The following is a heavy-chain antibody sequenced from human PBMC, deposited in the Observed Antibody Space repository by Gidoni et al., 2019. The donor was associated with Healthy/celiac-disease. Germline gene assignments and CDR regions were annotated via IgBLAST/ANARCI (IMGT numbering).Heavy chain of an antibody. V-gene: IGHV1-8*01. CDR3: ARGGVVVPNDY. CDR2: MNPNSVNT. D-gene: IGHD2-15*01. CDR1: GYTFTSYD. J-gene: IGHJ4*02. Sequence: QVQLVQSGAEVEKPGASVKVSCKAAGYTFTSYDINWVRQVTGQGLEWMGWMNPNSVNTGYAQKFQGRVTMTRNTSISTAYMELSSLRSEDTAGYYCARGGVVVPNDYWGQGTLVTVSS.